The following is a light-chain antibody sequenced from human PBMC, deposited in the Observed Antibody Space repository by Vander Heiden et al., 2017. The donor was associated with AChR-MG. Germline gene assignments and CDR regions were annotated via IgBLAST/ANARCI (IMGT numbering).Light chain of an antibody. CDR3: CSYAGSDTLVV. CDR2: DVS. J-gene: IGLJ2*01. Sequence: HSALTQPRSVSWYHGQSVTIACTGTISDVGGYNYVSWYQQHPCNAPKLMVYDVSKRPSGVPDCFSGSKSGNTAALTISGLQAVDEADYYCCSYAGSDTLVVFGGGTKLTVL. CDR1: ISDVGGYNY. V-gene: IGLV2-11*02.